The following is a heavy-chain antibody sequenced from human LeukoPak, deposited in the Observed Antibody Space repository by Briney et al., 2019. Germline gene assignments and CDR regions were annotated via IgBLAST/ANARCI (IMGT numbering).Heavy chain of an antibody. CDR2: IHYDGKI. CDR3: ASGDGYLQPY. V-gene: IGHV3-53*01. Sequence: GGSLRLSCAASGFSVSGKFMSWVRQAPGKGLEWVSIIHYDGKIRYAGSVGGRFTIYRDDSENTLFLQMNSLRVDDTAVYFCASGDGYLQPYWGQGTLFTVSS. J-gene: IGHJ4*02. CDR1: GFSVSGKF. D-gene: IGHD2-21*01.